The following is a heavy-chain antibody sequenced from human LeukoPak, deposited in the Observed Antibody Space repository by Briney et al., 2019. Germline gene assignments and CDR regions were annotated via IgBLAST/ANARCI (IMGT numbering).Heavy chain of an antibody. CDR3: ARLLDNDGSGDPDNFDM. J-gene: IGHJ3*02. CDR2: INYGGRI. D-gene: IGHD3-22*01. CDR1: GGSMNGHF. V-gene: IGHV4-59*11. Sequence: SETLSLTCAVSGGSMNGHFWIWIRQPPGKGLEWIAFINYGGRIRYNPSLQSRATLSLDRSESAFSLKLLSVTAADSAVYYCARLLDNDGSGDPDNFDMWGQGTVVGVSS.